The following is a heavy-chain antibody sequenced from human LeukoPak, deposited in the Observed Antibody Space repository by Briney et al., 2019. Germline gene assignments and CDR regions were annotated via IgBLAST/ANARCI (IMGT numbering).Heavy chain of an antibody. D-gene: IGHD6-13*01. CDR3: ARSKGRYSSSWYYFDY. J-gene: IGHJ4*02. V-gene: IGHV4-34*01. CDR2: INHSGST. Sequence: SEAQSLTCAVYGGSFSGYYWSWIRQPPGKGLEWIGEINHSGSTNYNPSLKSRVTISVDTSKNQFSLKLSSVTAADTAVYYCARSKGRYSSSWYYFDYWGQGTLVTVSS. CDR1: GGSFSGYY.